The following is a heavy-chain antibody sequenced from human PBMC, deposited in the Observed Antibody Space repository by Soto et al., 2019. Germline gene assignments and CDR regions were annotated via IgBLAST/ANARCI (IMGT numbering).Heavy chain of an antibody. CDR2: RYYSGST. V-gene: IGHV4-61*01. CDR1: GGSVSSGSYY. Sequence: QVQLQESGPGLVKPSETLSLTCTVSGGSVSSGSYYWSWIRQPPGKGLEWIGYRYYSGSTNYNPSLKSRVTISVDTSKNQFSLKLNSVTAADTAVYYCAREGNSGHYYYYGMDVWGQGTTVTVSS. J-gene: IGHJ6*02. CDR3: AREGNSGHYYYYGMDV. D-gene: IGHD4-4*01.